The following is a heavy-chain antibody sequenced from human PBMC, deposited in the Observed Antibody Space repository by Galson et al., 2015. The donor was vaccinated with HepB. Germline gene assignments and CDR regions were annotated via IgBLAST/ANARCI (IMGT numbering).Heavy chain of an antibody. J-gene: IGHJ3*02. V-gene: IGHV6-1*01. CDR2: TYYRSKWYN. CDR3: AGEGNSAGPIGFYSNSVGAFDI. CDR1: GDSVSSNSAA. Sequence: CAISGDSVSSNSAAWNWIRQSPSRGLEWLGRTYYRSKWYNDYAISVEGRITINPDTSKNQFSLHLNSATPDDTAVYYCAGEGNSAGPIGFYSNSVGAFDIWGQGTMVTVSS. D-gene: IGHD2/OR15-2a*01.